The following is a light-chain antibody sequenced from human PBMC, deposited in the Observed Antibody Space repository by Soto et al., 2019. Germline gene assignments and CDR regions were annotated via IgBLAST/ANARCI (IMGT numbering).Light chain of an antibody. CDR3: QQCNTFWT. Sequence: MYQSPSTLSAKVGDRVTITCRASQSIGTWLAWYQQKPGEAPKLLIHDVSSLESGVPSRFTGSGSGTEFTLTISSLQPDDSATYYCQQCNTFWTFGQGTKVDI. CDR2: DVS. V-gene: IGKV1-5*01. CDR1: QSIGTW. J-gene: IGKJ1*01.